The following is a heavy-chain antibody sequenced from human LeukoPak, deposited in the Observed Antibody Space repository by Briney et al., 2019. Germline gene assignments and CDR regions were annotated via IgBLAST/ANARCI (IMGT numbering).Heavy chain of an antibody. D-gene: IGHD6-13*01. CDR2: ISSSSTYI. Sequence: GGSLRLSCAASGFTFTSYSMNWVRQAPGRGLEWVSSISSSSTYIYCADSVKGRFTISRDNAKNSLYLQMNSLRAEDTAVYYCARGAAEIAAAGRYYYYGMDVWGQGTTVTVSS. CDR3: ARGAAEIAAAGRYYYYGMDV. J-gene: IGHJ6*02. V-gene: IGHV3-21*01. CDR1: GFTFTSYS.